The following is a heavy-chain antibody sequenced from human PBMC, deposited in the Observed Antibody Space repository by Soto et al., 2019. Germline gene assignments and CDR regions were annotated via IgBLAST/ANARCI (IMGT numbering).Heavy chain of an antibody. D-gene: IGHD3-3*01. CDR2: IYYSGST. CDR3: ARQNTICGVVIGRHYYYMDV. V-gene: IGHV4-59*08. J-gene: IGHJ6*03. CDR1: GGSISSYY. Sequence: SETLSLTCTVSGGSISSYYWSWIRQPPGKGLEWIGYIYYSGSTNYNPSLKSRVTISVDTSKNQFSLKLSSVTAADTAVYYCARQNTICGVVIGRHYYYMDVWGKGTTVTVSS.